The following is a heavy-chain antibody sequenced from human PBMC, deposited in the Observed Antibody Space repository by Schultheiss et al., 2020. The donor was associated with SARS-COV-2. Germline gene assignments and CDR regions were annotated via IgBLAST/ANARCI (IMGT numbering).Heavy chain of an antibody. CDR3: ARELGYCSSTTCYTNWFDP. D-gene: IGHD2-2*01. CDR2: INSGGST. Sequence: GGSLRLSCAASGFIVSSNYMSWVRQAPGKGLEWVSVINSGGSTHYADSVKGRFTISRDNSKNTLYLQMNSLRAEDTAVYYCARELGYCSSTTCYTNWFDPWGQGTLVTVSS. CDR1: GFIVSSNY. J-gene: IGHJ5*02. V-gene: IGHV3-53*01.